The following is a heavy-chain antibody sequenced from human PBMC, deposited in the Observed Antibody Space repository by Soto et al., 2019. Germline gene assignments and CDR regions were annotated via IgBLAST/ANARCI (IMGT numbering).Heavy chain of an antibody. CDR1: VYTFSGSH. V-gene: IGHV1-2*02. D-gene: IGHD3-16*01. J-gene: IGHJ6*02. Sequence: GASVMVSCEDCVYTFSGSHMQWVRQAHGQGNEWMGWINPNSGGTNYAQKFQGRVTMSRDTSISTAYMDLIRLTSDDTAVYYCARGPEDYVWVSYFSYYGMHVWCQGTIVTVYS. CDR2: INPNSGGT. CDR3: ARGPEDYVWVSYFSYYGMHV.